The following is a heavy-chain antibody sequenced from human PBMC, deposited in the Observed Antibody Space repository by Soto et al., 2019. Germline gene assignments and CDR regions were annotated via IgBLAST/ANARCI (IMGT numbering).Heavy chain of an antibody. CDR1: GFTFSNAW. V-gene: IGHV3-15*01. D-gene: IGHD1-20*01. CDR2: IKSKTDGGTT. CDR3: TTVPYLTGTTQDYYYGMDV. J-gene: IGHJ6*02. Sequence: GGSLRLSCAASGFTFSNAWMSWVRQAPGKGLEWVGRIKSKTDGGTTDYAAPVKGRFTISRDDSKNTLYLQMNSLKTEDTAVYYCTTVPYLTGTTQDYYYGMDVWGQGTTVTVS.